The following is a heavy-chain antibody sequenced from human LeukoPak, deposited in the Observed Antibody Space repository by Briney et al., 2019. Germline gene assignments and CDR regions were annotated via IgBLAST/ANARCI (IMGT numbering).Heavy chain of an antibody. CDR2: IYYSGST. CDR3: ARQVPAAMRYYYYYGMDV. CDR1: GGSVSSGSYY. D-gene: IGHD2-2*01. V-gene: IGHV4-61*01. Sequence: PSETLSLTCTVSGGSVSSGSYYWSWIRQPPGKGLEWIGYIYYSGSTNYNPSLKSRVIISVDTSKNQFSLKLSSVTAADTAVYYCARQVPAAMRYYYYYGMDVWGQGTTVTVSS. J-gene: IGHJ6*02.